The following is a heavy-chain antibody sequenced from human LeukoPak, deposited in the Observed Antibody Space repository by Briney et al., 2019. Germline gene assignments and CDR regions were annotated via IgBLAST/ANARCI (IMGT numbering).Heavy chain of an antibody. J-gene: IGHJ3*02. Sequence: PGGSLRLSCVASGFTFTDHPMNWVRQASVKGLGWISYLGRVGIAFYADSVKGRFTASKDDARKSMYLQMNSLRAEDTALYYCTKEGFCSSSTCWDEYYAFDIWGQGTMVTVSS. D-gene: IGHD2-2*01. CDR1: GFTFTDHP. CDR2: LGRVGIA. CDR3: TKEGFCSSSTCWDEYYAFDI. V-gene: IGHV3-21*05.